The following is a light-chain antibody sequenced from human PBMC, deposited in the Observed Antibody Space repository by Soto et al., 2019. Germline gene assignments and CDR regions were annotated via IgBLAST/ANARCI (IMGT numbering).Light chain of an antibody. J-gene: IGLJ1*01. V-gene: IGLV2-8*01. Sequence: QSVLTQPPSASGSPGKSVAISCTGTSSDVGGYNYVSWYQQHPGKAPKLIIDEVNNRPSGVPDRFSGSKSGNTASLTVSGLQAEDEADYYCSSDAGSSNVFGTGTKLTVL. CDR1: SSDVGGYNY. CDR2: EVN. CDR3: SSDAGSSNV.